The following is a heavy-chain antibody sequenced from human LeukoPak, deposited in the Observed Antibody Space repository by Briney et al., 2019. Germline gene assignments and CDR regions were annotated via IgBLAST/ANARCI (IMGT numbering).Heavy chain of an antibody. CDR2: VYYSGST. Sequence: PSETLSLTCSVSGGSINSSTYCWAWIRQPPGKGLEWLGSVYYSGSTNYNPSLKSRVTISVDTSKNQFSLKLSSVTAADTAVYYCARERGVGNFDYWGQGTLVTVSS. D-gene: IGHD2-15*01. J-gene: IGHJ4*02. V-gene: IGHV4-39*07. CDR3: ARERGVGNFDY. CDR1: GGSINSSTYC.